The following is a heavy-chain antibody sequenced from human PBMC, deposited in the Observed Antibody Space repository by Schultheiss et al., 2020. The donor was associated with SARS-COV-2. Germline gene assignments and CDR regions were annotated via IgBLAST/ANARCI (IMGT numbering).Heavy chain of an antibody. Sequence: GSLRLSCTVSGGSISSYYWSWIRQPPGKGLEWIGYIYYSGSTNYNPSLKSRVTISVDTSKNQFSLKLSSVTAADTAVYYCARERPGPLDYWGQGTLVTVSS. CDR3: ARERPGPLDY. J-gene: IGHJ4*02. V-gene: IGHV4-59*12. CDR1: GGSISSYY. CDR2: IYYSGST.